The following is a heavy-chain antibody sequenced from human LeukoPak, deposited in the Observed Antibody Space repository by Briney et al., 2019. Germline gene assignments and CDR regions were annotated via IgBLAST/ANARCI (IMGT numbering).Heavy chain of an antibody. CDR2: INPNSGGT. CDR3: ARGGGLRYFDWLPDY. Sequence: SVKVSCKASGYTFTGYYMHWVRQAPGQGLEWMGRINPNSGGTNYAQKFQGRVTMTRDTSISTAYMELSRLRSDDTAVYYCARGGGLRYFDWLPDYWGQGTLVTVSS. CDR1: GYTFTGYY. V-gene: IGHV1-2*06. J-gene: IGHJ4*02. D-gene: IGHD3-9*01.